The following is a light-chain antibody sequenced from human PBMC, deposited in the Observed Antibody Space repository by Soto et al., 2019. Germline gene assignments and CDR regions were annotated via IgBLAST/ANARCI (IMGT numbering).Light chain of an antibody. CDR2: EVT. CDR3: SSYTSSSALGV. J-gene: IGLJ3*02. V-gene: IGLV2-14*01. CDR1: SSDIGIFNY. Sequence: QSALTQPASVSXSPGQSITISCTGTSSDIGIFNYVSWYQQHPGKAPKLIIYEVTNRPSGVSDRFSGSKSGSTASLNISGLQADDEADYYCSSYTSSSALGVFGGGTKLTVL.